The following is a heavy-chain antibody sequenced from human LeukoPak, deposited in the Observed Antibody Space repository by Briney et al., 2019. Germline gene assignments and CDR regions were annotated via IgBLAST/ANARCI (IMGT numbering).Heavy chain of an antibody. V-gene: IGHV1-69*05. CDR2: IIPIFGTA. J-gene: IGHJ4*02. Sequence: GASVTVSCKASGGTFSSYAISWVRQAPGQGLEWMGGIIPIFGTANYAQKFQGRVTITTDESTSTAYMELSSLRSEDTAVYYCARDPGGYSYGHFDYWGQGTLVTVSS. CDR3: ARDPGGYSYGHFDY. CDR1: GGTFSSYA. D-gene: IGHD5-18*01.